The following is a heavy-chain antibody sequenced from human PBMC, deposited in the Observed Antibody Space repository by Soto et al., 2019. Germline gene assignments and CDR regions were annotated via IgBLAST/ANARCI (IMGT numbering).Heavy chain of an antibody. D-gene: IGHD6-19*01. Sequence: GASVKVSCKASGYTFTIHGISRVRHAPGQGLEWMGWISAYNGNTNYAQKLRGRVTMITDTSTSTAYMELRSLRSDYTAVYYCARGRGWYDAFDIWGQGTMVTVSS. J-gene: IGHJ3*02. CDR2: ISAYNGNT. V-gene: IGHV1-18*01. CDR1: GYTFTIHG. CDR3: ARGRGWYDAFDI.